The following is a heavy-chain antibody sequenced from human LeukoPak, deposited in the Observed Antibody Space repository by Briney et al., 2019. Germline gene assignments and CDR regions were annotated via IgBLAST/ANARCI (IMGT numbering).Heavy chain of an antibody. Sequence: GGSLRLSCAASGFTFSSYWMSWVRQAPGKGLEWVANIKQDGSEKYYVDSVKGRFTISRDNSKNTLYLQMNSLRAEDTAVYYCAKQLQQWLSTFDYWGQGTLVTVSP. J-gene: IGHJ4*02. CDR3: AKQLQQWLSTFDY. CDR2: IKQDGSEK. CDR1: GFTFSSYW. D-gene: IGHD6-19*01. V-gene: IGHV3-7*03.